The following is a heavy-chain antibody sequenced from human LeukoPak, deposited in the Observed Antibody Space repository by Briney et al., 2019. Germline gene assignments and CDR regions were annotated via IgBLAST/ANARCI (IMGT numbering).Heavy chain of an antibody. V-gene: IGHV1-46*01. Sequence: ASVKVSCKASGYTFTSYYMHWVRQAPGQGLEWMGIINPIGGSTSYAQKFQGRVTMTRATSTSPVYMELSSLRSEDTAVYYCARAYYDILSGYYDWGQGTLVTVSS. CDR1: GYTFTSYY. J-gene: IGHJ4*02. CDR3: ARAYYDILSGYYD. CDR2: INPIGGST. D-gene: IGHD3-9*01.